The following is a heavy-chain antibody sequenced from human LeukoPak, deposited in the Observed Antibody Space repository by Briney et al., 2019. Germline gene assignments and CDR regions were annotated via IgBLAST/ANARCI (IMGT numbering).Heavy chain of an antibody. D-gene: IGHD3-10*01. CDR1: GGTFSSYA. Sequence: ASVKVSCKASGGTFSSYAISWVRQAPGQGLEWMGGIIPIFGTANYAQKFQGRVTITADESTSTAYMELSSLRSEDTAVYYCARDEVDHGSGDYDAFDIWGQGTMVTVPS. J-gene: IGHJ3*02. CDR3: ARDEVDHGSGDYDAFDI. V-gene: IGHV1-69*13. CDR2: IIPIFGTA.